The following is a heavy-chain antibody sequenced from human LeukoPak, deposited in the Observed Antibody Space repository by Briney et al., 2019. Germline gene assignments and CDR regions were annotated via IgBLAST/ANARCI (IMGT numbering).Heavy chain of an antibody. Sequence: GGSLRLSCAASGFTFSSYGMHWVRQAPGKGLEWVAVISYDGSNKYYADSVKGRFTISRDNSKNTLYLQMNSLRAEDTAVYYCAKDRRSITMVRGLILRGGGDYWGQGTLVTVSS. CDR2: ISYDGSNK. J-gene: IGHJ4*02. V-gene: IGHV3-30*18. CDR3: AKDRRSITMVRGLILRGGGDY. D-gene: IGHD3-10*01. CDR1: GFTFSSYG.